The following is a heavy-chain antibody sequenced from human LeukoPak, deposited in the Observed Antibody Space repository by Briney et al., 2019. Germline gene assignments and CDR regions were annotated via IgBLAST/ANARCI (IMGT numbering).Heavy chain of an antibody. CDR2: ISGDGGST. CDR3: AKDTNYYDSSGYRY. D-gene: IGHD3-22*01. V-gene: IGHV3-43*02. CDR1: GFTFDDYA. Sequence: GGSLRLSCAASGFTFDDYAMHWVRQAPGKGLEWVFLISGDGGSTYYADSVKGRFTISRDNSKNSLYLQMNSLRTEDTALYYCAKDTNYYDSSGYRYWGQGTLVTVSS. J-gene: IGHJ4*02.